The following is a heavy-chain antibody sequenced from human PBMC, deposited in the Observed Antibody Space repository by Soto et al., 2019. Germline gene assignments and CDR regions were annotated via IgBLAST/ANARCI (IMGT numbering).Heavy chain of an antibody. J-gene: IGHJ6*02. V-gene: IGHV4-4*02. D-gene: IGHD2-21*01. CDR2: IYHSGST. Sequence: PSETLSLTCAVSCGSISSSNWWSWVRQPPGKGLEWIGEIYHSGSTKYNPSLNSRVTISVDKSKNQFSLKLSSVTAADTAVYYCAKVVDWNYGMDVWRQGTTVTVS. CDR1: CGSISSSNW. CDR3: AKVVDWNYGMDV.